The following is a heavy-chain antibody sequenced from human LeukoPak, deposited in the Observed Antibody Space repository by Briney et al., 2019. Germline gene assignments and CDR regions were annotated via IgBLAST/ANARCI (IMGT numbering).Heavy chain of an antibody. D-gene: IGHD3-10*01. CDR2: IKQDGSVK. CDR3: AKSVLWSHFDY. Sequence: PGGSLRLSCAASGFTFSGYWMHWVRQAPGKGLEWVANIKQDGSVKYYVDSVKGRFTISRDNAENSLFLQMNSLRAEDTAVYYCAKSVLWSHFDYWGQGTLVTVSS. CDR1: GFTFSGYW. J-gene: IGHJ4*02. V-gene: IGHV3-7*03.